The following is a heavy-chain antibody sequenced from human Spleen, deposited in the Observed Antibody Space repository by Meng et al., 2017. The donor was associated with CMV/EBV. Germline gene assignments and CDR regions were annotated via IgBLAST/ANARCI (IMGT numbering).Heavy chain of an antibody. J-gene: IGHJ5*02. CDR1: GGSISSSSYY. Sequence: SETLSLTCTVSGGSISSSSYYWGWIRQPPGKGLEWIGSIYYSGSTYYNPSLKSRVTISVDTSKNQFSLKLSSVTAADTAVYYCARVLYDFWSGHCNWFDPWGQGTLVTVSS. CDR2: IYYSGST. V-gene: IGHV4-39*07. CDR3: ARVLYDFWSGHCNWFDP. D-gene: IGHD3-3*01.